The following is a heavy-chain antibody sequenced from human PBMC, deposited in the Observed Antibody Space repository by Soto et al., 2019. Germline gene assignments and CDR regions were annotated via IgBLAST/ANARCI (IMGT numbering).Heavy chain of an antibody. CDR3: ARDTGMATIGDFDY. J-gene: IGHJ4*02. V-gene: IGHV1-69*13. CDR2: IIPIFGTA. D-gene: IGHD5-12*01. Sequence: ASVKVSCKASGGTFSSYAISWVRQAPGQGLEWMGGIIPIFGTANYAQKFQGRVTITADESTSTAYMELSSLRSEDTAVYYCARDTGMATIGDFDYWGQGTLVTVSS. CDR1: GGTFSSYA.